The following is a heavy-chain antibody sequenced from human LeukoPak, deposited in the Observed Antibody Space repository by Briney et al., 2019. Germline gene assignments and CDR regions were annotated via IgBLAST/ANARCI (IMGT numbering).Heavy chain of an antibody. V-gene: IGHV1-46*01. D-gene: IGHD6-6*01. CDR2: INPSRGST. J-gene: IGHJ5*01. CDR1: GYTFTSYY. Sequence: ASGKVSCKASGYTFTSYYMHWVRRAPGQGLEWRGRINPSRGSTSYAQKCQGRVTMTRDTSTNTVYMELSSLRSEDTAVYYCARDGRPIAARPPSGKGWFDSWGQGTLATVSS. CDR3: ARDGRPIAARPPSGKGWFDS.